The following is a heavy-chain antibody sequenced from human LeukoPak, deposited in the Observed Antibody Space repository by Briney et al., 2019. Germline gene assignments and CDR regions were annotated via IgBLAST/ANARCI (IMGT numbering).Heavy chain of an antibody. J-gene: IGHJ4*02. CDR1: ADSISSYY. D-gene: IGHD2-15*01. V-gene: IGHV4-59*01. Sequence: PSETLSLTCTVSADSISSYYWSWVRQSPGKGLEGMGYIYYSGSTNYNPSLKSRVTISVDTSKNQFSLKLSSVTAADTAVYYCAKGYCSGGGCYAYSFDYWGQGTLVTVSS. CDR3: AKGYCSGGGCYAYSFDY. CDR2: IYYSGST.